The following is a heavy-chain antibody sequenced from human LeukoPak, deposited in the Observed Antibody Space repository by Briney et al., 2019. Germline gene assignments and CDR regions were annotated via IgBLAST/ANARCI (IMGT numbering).Heavy chain of an antibody. D-gene: IGHD3-10*01. Sequence: GGSLRLSCAASGFTFSSYSMNWVRQAPGKGLEWVSSISSSSSYIYYADSVKGRFTISRDNSKNSLYLQMNGLRAEDTAVYYCARDQSTMVYSEPPGGGGDYWGQGTLVTVSS. CDR3: ARDQSTMVYSEPPGGGGDY. CDR1: GFTFSSYS. V-gene: IGHV3-21*01. CDR2: ISSSSSYI. J-gene: IGHJ4*02.